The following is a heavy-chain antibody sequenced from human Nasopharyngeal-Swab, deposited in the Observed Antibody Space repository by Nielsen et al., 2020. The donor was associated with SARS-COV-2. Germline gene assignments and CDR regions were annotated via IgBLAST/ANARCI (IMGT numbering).Heavy chain of an antibody. CDR2: IYHTGVT. CDR3: ATLPVSPYYFEN. CDR1: DSISSSGW. V-gene: IGHV4-4*02. Sequence: SETLSLTCDVLDSISSSGWWGWVRQPPGKGLEWIGEIYHTGVTHYNPSLKSRLSISADRSKNQSSLKLTSVTAADTAVYYCATLPVSPYYFENWGQGLLVTVSS. J-gene: IGHJ4*02.